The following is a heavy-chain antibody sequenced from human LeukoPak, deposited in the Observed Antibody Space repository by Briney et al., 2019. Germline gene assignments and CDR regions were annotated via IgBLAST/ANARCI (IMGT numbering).Heavy chain of an antibody. Sequence: PSETLSLTCTVSGGSIGYYSWSWIRQPAGKGLEWIGRIFASGSTNYNPSLRSRVTMSVDTSKNQFSLKLTSVTAADTAVYYCARDSVCSGDSCHEVDVWGKGTTVTVSS. J-gene: IGHJ6*04. CDR2: IFASGST. D-gene: IGHD2-15*01. CDR1: GGSIGYYS. CDR3: ARDSVCSGDSCHEVDV. V-gene: IGHV4-4*07.